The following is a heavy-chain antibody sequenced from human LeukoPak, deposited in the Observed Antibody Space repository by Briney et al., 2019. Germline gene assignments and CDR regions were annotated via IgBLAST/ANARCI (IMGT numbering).Heavy chain of an antibody. CDR3: TRYNNDHFDY. CDR1: GFTFGGYG. D-gene: IGHD1-14*01. V-gene: IGHV3-33*01. Sequence: GGSLRLSCAGSGFTFGGYGMHWFRQTPGKGLEGVAVIAYDGSRTFYADSVKGRFTISRDNSKNSMSVQMDDLRAEDTAVYYCTRYNNDHFDYWGQGTLVTVSS. CDR2: IAYDGSRT. J-gene: IGHJ4*02.